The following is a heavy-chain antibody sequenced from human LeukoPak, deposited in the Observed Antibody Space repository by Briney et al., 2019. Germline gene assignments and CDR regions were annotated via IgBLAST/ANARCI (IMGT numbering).Heavy chain of an antibody. Sequence: PGGSLRLSCTASGFTFSRYAMSWVRQAPGKGLEWVSAISGSGVSAYYADSVKGRFTISRDNSKNPLYLQMNSLRAEDTAVYYCAKDSYGFFVGHFDPWGQGTLVTVSS. CDR1: GFTFSRYA. J-gene: IGHJ5*02. CDR3: AKDSYGFFVGHFDP. V-gene: IGHV3-23*01. D-gene: IGHD3-3*01. CDR2: ISGSGVSA.